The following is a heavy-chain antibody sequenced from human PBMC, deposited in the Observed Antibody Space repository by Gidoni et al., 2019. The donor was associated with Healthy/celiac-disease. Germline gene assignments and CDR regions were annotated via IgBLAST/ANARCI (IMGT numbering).Heavy chain of an antibody. V-gene: IGHV6-1*01. CDR3: ARVGVERLRQLLVATEAFDI. CDR2: TYYRSKWYN. D-gene: IGHD5-12*01. CDR1: GDSVPSNSAA. J-gene: IGHJ3*02. Sequence: QVQLQQSGPGLVKPSQTLSLTCAIPGDSVPSNSAAWNWIRQSPSRGLEWLGRTYYRSKWYNDYAVSVKSRITINPDTSKNQFSLQLNSVTPEDTAVYYCARVGVERLRQLLVATEAFDIWGQGTMVTVSS.